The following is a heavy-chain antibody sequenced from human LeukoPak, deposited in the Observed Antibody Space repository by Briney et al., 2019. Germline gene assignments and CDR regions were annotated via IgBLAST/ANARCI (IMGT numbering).Heavy chain of an antibody. CDR2: ISGSGGST. J-gene: IGHJ4*02. V-gene: IGHV3-23*01. CDR3: ADPIAAADY. Sequence: TGGSLRLSCAASAFTFSSYWMSWVRQAPGKGLEWVSAISGSGGSTYYADSVKGRFTISRDNSKNTLYLQMNSLRAEDTAVYYCADPIAAADYWGQGTLVTVSS. D-gene: IGHD6-13*01. CDR1: AFTFSSYW.